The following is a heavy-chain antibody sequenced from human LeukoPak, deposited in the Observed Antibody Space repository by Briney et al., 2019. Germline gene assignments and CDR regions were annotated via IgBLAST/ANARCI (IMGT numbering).Heavy chain of an antibody. CDR2: LSFDGSQM. CDR1: GFAFSSSA. D-gene: IGHD1-26*01. CDR3: ARGSIMGARGLGDY. Sequence: GGSLRLSCAASGFAFSSSAMHWVRQSPGKGLEWLAILSFDGSQMYYADSVRGRFTLSRDISKNTLYLQIHSLRFDDTAIYYCARGSIMGARGLGDYWGQGTLVTVSS. V-gene: IGHV3-30*03. J-gene: IGHJ4*02.